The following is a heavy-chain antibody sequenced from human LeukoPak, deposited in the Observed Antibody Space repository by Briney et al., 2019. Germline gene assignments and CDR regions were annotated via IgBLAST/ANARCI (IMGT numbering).Heavy chain of an antibody. D-gene: IGHD3-22*01. CDR2: IYYSGST. CDR1: GGSISSYY. V-gene: IGHV4-59*01. Sequence: SETLSLTCTVSGGSISSYYWSWIRQPPGKGLEWIGYIYYSGSTNYNPSLKSRVTISVDTPKNQFSLKLSSVTAADTAVYYCARAYYDSSGYYSRGYYYGMDVWGQGTTVTVSS. J-gene: IGHJ6*02. CDR3: ARAYYDSSGYYSRGYYYGMDV.